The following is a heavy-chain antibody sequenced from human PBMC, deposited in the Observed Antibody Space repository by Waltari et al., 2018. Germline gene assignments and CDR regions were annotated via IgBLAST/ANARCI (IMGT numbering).Heavy chain of an antibody. Sequence: QVQLQEPGQGLVKPSGTLSLTCAVSGASISGNYWWSWVRQSPEKGLEWIGQVHHSGKTHYNPSLQSRVAISVDKPKNQFSLNLNSVTAADTAIYYCAGDRAIGLFFDYWGRGTLVTVSS. CDR1: GASISGNYW. D-gene: IGHD2-2*01. J-gene: IGHJ4*02. CDR2: VHHSGKT. CDR3: AGDRAIGLFFDY. V-gene: IGHV4-4*02.